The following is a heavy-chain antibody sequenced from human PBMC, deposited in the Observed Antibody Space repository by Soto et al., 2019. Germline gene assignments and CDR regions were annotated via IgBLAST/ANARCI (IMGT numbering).Heavy chain of an antibody. Sequence: QVQLQESGPGLVKPSETLSLTCTVSGGSIRSYYWSWIRQPPGKGLEWIGYIYYSGSTNYNPSLKSPVTISVDTSKNQFSLKLSSVTAADTAVYYCARVWGYYFDYWGQGTLVTVSS. CDR3: ARVWGYYFDY. D-gene: IGHD3-16*01. J-gene: IGHJ4*02. CDR1: GGSIRSYY. V-gene: IGHV4-59*01. CDR2: IYYSGST.